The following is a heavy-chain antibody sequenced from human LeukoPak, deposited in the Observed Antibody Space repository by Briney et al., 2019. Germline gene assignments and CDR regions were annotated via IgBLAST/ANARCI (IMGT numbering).Heavy chain of an antibody. V-gene: IGHV1-46*01. CDR1: GYTFTNYY. CDR2: INPGGGNT. CDR3: ARNYDSSGYYYWYYFDY. D-gene: IGHD3-22*01. J-gene: IGHJ4*02. Sequence: GASVKVSCKASGYTFTNYYIHWVRQAPGQGLEWMGLINPGGGNTNYAQNFQGRVTMTRDTSASTVYMELSSLRSDDTAVYYCARNYDSSGYYYWYYFDYWGQGTLVTVSS.